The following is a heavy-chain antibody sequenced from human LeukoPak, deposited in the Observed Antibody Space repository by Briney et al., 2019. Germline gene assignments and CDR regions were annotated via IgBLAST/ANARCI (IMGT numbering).Heavy chain of an antibody. CDR3: ARDPEPPSYCSSTSCAGAWPTHHY. CDR2: IIPIFGTA. CDR1: GGTFSSYA. D-gene: IGHD2-2*01. J-gene: IGHJ4*02. Sequence: ASVKVSCKASGGTFSSYAISWVRQAPGQGLEWVGGIIPIFGTANYAQKFQVRVTITADESTSTAYMELSRLRSEDTAVYYCARDPEPPSYCSSTSCAGAWPTHHYWGQGTLVTVSS. V-gene: IGHV1-69*13.